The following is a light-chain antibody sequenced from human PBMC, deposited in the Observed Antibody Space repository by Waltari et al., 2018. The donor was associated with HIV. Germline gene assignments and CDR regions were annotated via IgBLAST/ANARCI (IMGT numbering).Light chain of an antibody. V-gene: IGLV2-14*01. Sequence: QSALTQPASVSGAPGQSLTISCTGTSRDVGGYRYVSWNQQHPGKAAKHMIFEVSKRPSGVSNRFSGSNSGNTASLTVSGCQAWDEAHYFCSSYSSSTALVLFGGGTKGTV. CDR3: SSYSSSTALVL. CDR2: EVS. J-gene: IGLJ2*01. CDR1: SRDVGGYRY.